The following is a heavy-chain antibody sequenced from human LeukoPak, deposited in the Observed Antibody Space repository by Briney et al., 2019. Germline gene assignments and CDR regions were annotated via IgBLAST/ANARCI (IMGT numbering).Heavy chain of an antibody. Sequence: PGRSLRLSCAASGFSFSSYGMHWVRQAPGKRLEWVAVISYDGRNKYYADSVKGRFTISRDTSKNTLYLQMNSLRAEDTAVYYCASEDGHNPNLGFDYWGQGTLVTVSS. J-gene: IGHJ4*02. D-gene: IGHD5-24*01. CDR2: ISYDGRNK. CDR1: GFSFSSYG. CDR3: ASEDGHNPNLGFDY. V-gene: IGHV3-30*03.